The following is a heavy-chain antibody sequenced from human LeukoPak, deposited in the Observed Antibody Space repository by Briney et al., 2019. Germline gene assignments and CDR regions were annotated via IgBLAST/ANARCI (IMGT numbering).Heavy chain of an antibody. J-gene: IGHJ5*02. CDR3: ARDHGSGKPNWFDP. Sequence: AASVKVSCKASGYTFTGYYMHWVRQAPGQGLEWMGWINPNSGGTNYAQKFQGWVTMTRDTSISTAYMELSRLRSDDTAVYYCARDHGSGKPNWFDPWGQGTLVTVSS. V-gene: IGHV1-2*04. D-gene: IGHD6-19*01. CDR2: INPNSGGT. CDR1: GYTFTGYY.